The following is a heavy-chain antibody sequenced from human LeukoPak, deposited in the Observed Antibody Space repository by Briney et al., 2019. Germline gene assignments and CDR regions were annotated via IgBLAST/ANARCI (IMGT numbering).Heavy chain of an antibody. Sequence: PGGSLILSCAASGFTFSDYYMSWIRQAPGKGLEWLSYISGSGSHTTYADSVRGRFTISRDNAKNSLSLQVNSLRADDTAVYYCARVGSTVAAGTPDYWGQGTLVTVSS. V-gene: IGHV3-11*06. CDR2: ISGSGSHT. D-gene: IGHD6-13*01. CDR1: GFTFSDYY. CDR3: ARVGSTVAAGTPDY. J-gene: IGHJ4*02.